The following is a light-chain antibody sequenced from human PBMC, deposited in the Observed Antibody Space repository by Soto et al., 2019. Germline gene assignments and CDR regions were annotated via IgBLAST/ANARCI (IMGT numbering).Light chain of an antibody. CDR1: QGISNY. Sequence: DIQMTQSPSSLSASVGDRVTITCRASQGISNYLAWYQQTPGKVPKLLIHAASTLQSGLPSRFSGSGSETDFTLTISSLQPEDVATYQCQKYNRAPPTFGPGTKVHIK. CDR2: AAS. J-gene: IGKJ3*01. CDR3: QKYNRAPPT. V-gene: IGKV1-27*01.